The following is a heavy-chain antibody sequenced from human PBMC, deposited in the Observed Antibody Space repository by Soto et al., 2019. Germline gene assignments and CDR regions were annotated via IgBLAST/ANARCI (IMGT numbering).Heavy chain of an antibody. CDR1: GYTFTSYG. CDR3: ARSGKVNWNYSNFYYYYYMDV. D-gene: IGHD1-7*01. CDR2: INTYNGNT. Sequence: ASVKVSCKASGYTFTSYGISWVRQAPGQGLEWMGWINTYNGNTNYAEKFQGRVTMTTDTSTSTAYMELSSLRSEDTAVYYCARSGKVNWNYSNFYYYYYMDVWGKGTTVTVSS. J-gene: IGHJ6*03. V-gene: IGHV1-18*01.